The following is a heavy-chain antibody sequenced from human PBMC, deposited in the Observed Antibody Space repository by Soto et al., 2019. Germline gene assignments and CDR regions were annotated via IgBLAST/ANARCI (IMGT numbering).Heavy chain of an antibody. V-gene: IGHV4-39*07. CDR2: INHSGST. J-gene: IGHJ4*02. Sequence: PSETPSLTSPVSGWSISSKSYYWSWVRQPPGKGLEWIGQINHSGSTNYNPSLKSRVTISVDTSKNQFSLKLSSVTAADTAVYYCARTSRFDSWGQGTLVTVSS. CDR3: ARTSRFDS. CDR1: GWSISSKSYY. D-gene: IGHD6-6*01.